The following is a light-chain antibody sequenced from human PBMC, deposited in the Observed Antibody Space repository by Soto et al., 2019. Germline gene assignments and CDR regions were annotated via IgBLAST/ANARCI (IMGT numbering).Light chain of an antibody. Sequence: DIQMTQSPSSLSASVGDRVTITCQASQGIAKYLNWYQQKPGNAPKLLIYDASELHAGVPSRFSGSGSGTDFTFTISSVKPEDFATYYCQQYDDLLSFGGGTKVDIK. CDR2: DAS. V-gene: IGKV1-33*01. CDR3: QQYDDLLS. J-gene: IGKJ4*01. CDR1: QGIAKY.